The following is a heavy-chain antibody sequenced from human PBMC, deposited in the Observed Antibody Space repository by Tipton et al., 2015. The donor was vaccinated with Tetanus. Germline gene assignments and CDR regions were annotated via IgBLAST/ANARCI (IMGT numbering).Heavy chain of an antibody. V-gene: IGHV1-69*01. Sequence: QSGPEVKKPGSSVKVSCKASGGTFGSYAITWVRQAPGPGLEWMGDINPVFGTANVAQKFQGRVTLTADDATGTAYLEVSSLTSDGRAVCFCATGSHTSGWDNWGQGTLVTVSS. CDR2: INPVFGTA. CDR3: ATGSHTSGWDN. D-gene: IGHD6-19*01. J-gene: IGHJ4*02. CDR1: GGTFGSYA.